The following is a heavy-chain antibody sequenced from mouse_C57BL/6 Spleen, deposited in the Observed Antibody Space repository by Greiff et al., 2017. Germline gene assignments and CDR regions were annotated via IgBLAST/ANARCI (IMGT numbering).Heavy chain of an antibody. CDR1: GFTFSSSA. V-gene: IGHV5-4*01. J-gene: IGHJ3*01. D-gene: IGHD4-1*01. CDR2: ISDGGSYT. Sequence: EVQRVESGGGLVKPGGSLKLSCAASGFTFSSSAMSWVRQTPEKRLEWVATISDGGSYTYYPDNVKGRFTISRDNAKNNLYLQMSHLKSEDTAMYYCARDLELGRFAYWGQGTLVTVSA. CDR3: ARDLELGRFAY.